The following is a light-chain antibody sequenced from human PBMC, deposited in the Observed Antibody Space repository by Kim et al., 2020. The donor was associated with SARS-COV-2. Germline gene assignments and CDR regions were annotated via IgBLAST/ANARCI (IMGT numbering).Light chain of an antibody. CDR2: GAF. CDR1: QTINNNF. Sequence: EIVLTQSPGTLSLSPGERATLTCRASQTINNNFLAWYQQELGQAPRLLIYGAFTRATGIPDRFRGGRSGTDFTLTISRLEPEDFVVYFCQQYISSPTFGQGTKLEI. J-gene: IGKJ2*01. CDR3: QQYISSPT. V-gene: IGKV3-20*01.